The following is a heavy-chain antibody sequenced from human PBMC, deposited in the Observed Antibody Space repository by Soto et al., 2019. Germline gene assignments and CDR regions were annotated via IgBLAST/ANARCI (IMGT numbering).Heavy chain of an antibody. Sequence: QVQLVQSGAEVKKPGSSVKVSCKASGGTFSSYAISWVRQAPGQGLEWMGGIIPIFGTANYAQKFQGRVTITADESTSTAYMERSSLRSEDTAVYYCARASGGENWNYVSLDYWGQGTLVTVSS. CDR1: GGTFSSYA. D-gene: IGHD1-7*01. CDR2: IIPIFGTA. V-gene: IGHV1-69*12. CDR3: ARASGGENWNYVSLDY. J-gene: IGHJ4*02.